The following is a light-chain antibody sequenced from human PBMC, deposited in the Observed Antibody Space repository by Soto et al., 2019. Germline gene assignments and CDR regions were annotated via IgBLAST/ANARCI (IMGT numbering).Light chain of an antibody. J-gene: IGKJ3*01. CDR2: GAF. CDR3: QHYDYLHL. Sequence: DIQMTQSPSSLSASVGDRVTIACQASQDIGNFLNWYQHKPGKAPKLVIYGAFNLEAGVPSRFSGGGSGTDFTFTISSLEPEDVATYYCQHYDYLHLFGPGTKVDLK. CDR1: QDIGNF. V-gene: IGKV1-33*01.